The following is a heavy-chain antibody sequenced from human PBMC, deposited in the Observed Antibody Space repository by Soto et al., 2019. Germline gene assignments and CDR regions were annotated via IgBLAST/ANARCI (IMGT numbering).Heavy chain of an antibody. V-gene: IGHV4-59*08. Sequence: QVQLQESGPGLVKPSETLSLTCTVSGGSINNYYWSWIRQPPGKGLEWIGYIYYSGRTSYNPSLKSRVTISVDTSKNQFSLKLSSVTAADTAVYCAKHRDCYGNTCYSGEFDPWGQGTLVTVSS. D-gene: IGHD2-15*01. CDR1: GGSINNYY. J-gene: IGHJ5*02. CDR3: KHRDCYGNTCYSGEFDP. CDR2: IYYSGRT.